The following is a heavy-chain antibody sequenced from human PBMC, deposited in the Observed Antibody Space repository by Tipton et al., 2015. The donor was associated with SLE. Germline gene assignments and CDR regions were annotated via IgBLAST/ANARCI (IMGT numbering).Heavy chain of an antibody. CDR3: AREGSGWYCFDC. Sequence: GLVKPSQTLSLTCAISGDSVSTNSAAWNWIRQSPSRGLEWLGRTYYRSKWYNDYAISVKSRIIINSDTSKNQFSLQLKSVTPEDTALYYCAREGSGWYCFDCWGQGTLVTVSS. J-gene: IGHJ4*02. CDR1: GDSVSTNSAA. V-gene: IGHV6-1*01. CDR2: TYYRSKWYN. D-gene: IGHD6-19*01.